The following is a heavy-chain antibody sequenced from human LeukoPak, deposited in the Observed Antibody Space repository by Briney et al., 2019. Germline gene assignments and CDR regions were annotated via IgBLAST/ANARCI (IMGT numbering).Heavy chain of an antibody. CDR1: GGTFSSYA. Sequence: ASVQVSCKASGGTFSSYAISGVRPAPGKGVEGMGSIIPILGIANYEKKFQGRVTITADKSTSTAYMELSSLRSEDTAVYYCAREEDSSGYYGPDYWGQGTLVTVSS. V-gene: IGHV1-69*04. CDR3: AREEDSSGYYGPDY. J-gene: IGHJ4*02. D-gene: IGHD3-22*01. CDR2: IIPILGIA.